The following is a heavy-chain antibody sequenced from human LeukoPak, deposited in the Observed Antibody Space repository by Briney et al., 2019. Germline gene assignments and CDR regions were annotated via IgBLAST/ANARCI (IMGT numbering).Heavy chain of an antibody. J-gene: IGHJ6*02. CDR1: GYTFTSYD. Sequence: ASVKVSCKASGYTFTSYDINWVRQATGQGLEWMGWMNPNSGNTGYAQKFQGRVTMTRNTSISTAYMELSSLRSEDTAVYYCARGPGFDYVWGSYHYYYGMDVWGQGTTVTVSS. D-gene: IGHD3-16*02. CDR2: MNPNSGNT. CDR3: ARGPGFDYVWGSYHYYYGMDV. V-gene: IGHV1-8*01.